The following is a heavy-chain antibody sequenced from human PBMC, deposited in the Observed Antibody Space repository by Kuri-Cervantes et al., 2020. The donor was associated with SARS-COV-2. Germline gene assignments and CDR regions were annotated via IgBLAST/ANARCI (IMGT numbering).Heavy chain of an antibody. J-gene: IGHJ4*02. D-gene: IGHD6-19*01. V-gene: IGHV3-30-3*01. Sequence: GESLKISCAASGFPFSDYGLHWVRQAPGKGLEWVAVISYDGSNKYYADSVKGRFTISRDNSKNTLYLQMNSLRAEDTAVYYFARVGSSYYWGQGTLVTVSS. CDR2: ISYDGSNK. CDR3: ARVGSSYY. CDR1: GFPFSDYG.